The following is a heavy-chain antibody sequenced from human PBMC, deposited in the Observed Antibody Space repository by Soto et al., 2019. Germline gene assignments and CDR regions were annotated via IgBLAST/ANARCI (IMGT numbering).Heavy chain of an antibody. Sequence: ASVKVSCKASGCTFSSYAISWVRQAPGQGLEWMGGIIPIFGTANYAQKFQGRVTITADESTSTAYMELSSLRSEDKAVYYCASSLSPYYYDSRGALGLDYWGQGSLVTVSS. D-gene: IGHD3-22*01. CDR3: ASSLSPYYYDSRGALGLDY. V-gene: IGHV1-69*13. J-gene: IGHJ4*02. CDR2: IIPIFGTA. CDR1: GCTFSSYA.